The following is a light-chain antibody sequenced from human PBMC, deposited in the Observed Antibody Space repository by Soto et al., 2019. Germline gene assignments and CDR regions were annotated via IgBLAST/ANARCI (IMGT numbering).Light chain of an antibody. J-gene: IGKJ5*01. CDR1: QDISNY. CDR3: MQALQSLT. Sequence: DIQMTQSPSSLSASVGDRVTITCQASQDISNYLNWYQQKPGKAPKLLIYDASNLETGVPSRFSGSGSGTDFTLKISRVEAADVGVYYCMQALQSLTFGQGTRLEIK. CDR2: DAS. V-gene: IGKV1-33*01.